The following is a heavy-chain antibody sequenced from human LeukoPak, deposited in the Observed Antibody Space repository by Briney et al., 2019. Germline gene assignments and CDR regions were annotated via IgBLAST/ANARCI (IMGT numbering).Heavy chain of an antibody. CDR2: ISAYNGNT. CDR1: GYTFTSSG. CDR3: ARDSARDGFDP. Sequence: GASVKVSCKASGYTFTSSGISWGRQAPGQGLEGMGWISAYNGNTNYAQKLQGRVTMTTDTSTSTAYMELRSLRSDDTAVYYCARDSARDGFDPWGQGTLVTVSS. V-gene: IGHV1-18*01. J-gene: IGHJ5*02. D-gene: IGHD5-24*01.